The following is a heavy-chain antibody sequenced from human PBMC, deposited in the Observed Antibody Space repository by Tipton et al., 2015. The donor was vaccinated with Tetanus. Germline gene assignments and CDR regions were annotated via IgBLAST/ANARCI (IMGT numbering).Heavy chain of an antibody. CDR1: GFTLTTYS. Sequence: SLRLSCAASGFTLTTYSINWFRQAPGRGLEWVSSISSTSRYINYADSVKGRFTISRDNAKNSLFLEMNNLRVDDTAVYYCVSGSALDYWGQGTLISVSS. CDR3: VSGSALDY. CDR2: ISSTSRYI. V-gene: IGHV3-21*01. D-gene: IGHD6-25*01. J-gene: IGHJ4*02.